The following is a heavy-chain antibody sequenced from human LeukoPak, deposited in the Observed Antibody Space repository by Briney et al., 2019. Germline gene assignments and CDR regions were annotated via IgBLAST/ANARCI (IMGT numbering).Heavy chain of an antibody. V-gene: IGHV1-2*02. J-gene: IGHJ4*02. CDR2: INTHSGAT. Sequence: ASVKVSCKASGYTFTIYYMHWVRQAPGPGVEWMGWINTHSGATSYAQRVQGRVTITQDTSISTASMELSGLTSDDTAVYYCARNPPYCTSTSCYIDYWGQGTLVTVSS. D-gene: IGHD2-2*02. CDR3: ARNPPYCTSTSCYIDY. CDR1: GYTFTIYY.